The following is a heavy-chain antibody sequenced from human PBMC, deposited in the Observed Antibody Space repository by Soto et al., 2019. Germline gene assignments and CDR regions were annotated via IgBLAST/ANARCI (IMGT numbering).Heavy chain of an antibody. CDR1: GFSFSSYE. CDR2: ITSSGNVI. J-gene: IGHJ5*02. D-gene: IGHD2-2*01. V-gene: IGHV3-48*03. CDR3: AKDASAVNNWFDP. Sequence: PGGSLRLSCAASGFSFSSYEMHWVRQAPGKGLEWVSYITSSGNVINYAGSVKGRFTISRDNANNSLYLQMNSLRAEDTAVYYCAKDASAVNNWFDPWGQGTLVTVSS.